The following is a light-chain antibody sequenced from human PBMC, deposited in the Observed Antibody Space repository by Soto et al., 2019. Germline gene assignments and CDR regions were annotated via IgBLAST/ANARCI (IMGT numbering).Light chain of an antibody. CDR2: GAS. J-gene: IGKJ1*01. CDR3: QQYNNWPQK. Sequence: EIVMTHSPATLSVSPWERATLSFRASQTINNNVAWYQLKDGQVPRLLIYGASTRATDVPARFSGSGSGTEFTLTISSLQSEDFAEYHCQQYNNWPQKFGQGTKVDIK. V-gene: IGKV3-15*01. CDR1: QTINNN.